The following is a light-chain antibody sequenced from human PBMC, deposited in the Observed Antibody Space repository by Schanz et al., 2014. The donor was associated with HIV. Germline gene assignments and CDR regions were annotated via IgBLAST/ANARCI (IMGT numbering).Light chain of an antibody. CDR1: SSNIGAGYD. J-gene: IGLJ3*02. V-gene: IGLV1-40*01. CDR3: GTWDDSLNGWV. CDR2: GNI. Sequence: QSVLTQPPSVSGAPGQSVTISCTGSSSNIGAGYDVHWYQQLPGTAPKLLIYGNINRPSGVPDRFSGSKSGNTASLTVSGLQAEDEADYYCGTWDDSLNGWVFGGGTKVTVL.